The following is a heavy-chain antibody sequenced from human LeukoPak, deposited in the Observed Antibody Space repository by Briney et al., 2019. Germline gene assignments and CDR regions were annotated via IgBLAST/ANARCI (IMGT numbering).Heavy chain of an antibody. CDR3: AKDVRITIFGVVPYGGYFDY. CDR2: ISGSGGST. D-gene: IGHD3-3*01. CDR1: GFTFSSYA. Sequence: GGSLRLSCAASGFTFSSYAMSWVRQAPGKGLEWVSAISGSGGSTYYADSVKGRFTISRDNSKNTLYLQMNSLRAEDTAVYYCAKDVRITIFGVVPYGGYFDYWGQGTLVTVSS. J-gene: IGHJ4*02. V-gene: IGHV3-23*01.